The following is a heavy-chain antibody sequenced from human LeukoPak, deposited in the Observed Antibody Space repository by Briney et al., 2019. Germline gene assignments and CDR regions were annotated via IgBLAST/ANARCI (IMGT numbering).Heavy chain of an antibody. J-gene: IGHJ4*02. D-gene: IGHD1-26*01. CDR1: GGSISSGGYY. Sequence: SETLSLTCTVSGGSISSGGYYWSWLRQPPGKGLEWIGYIYHSGSTYYNPSLKSRVTISVDRSKNQFSLKLSSVTAADTAVYYCARSQYRVVISGSYFDYWGQGTLVTVSS. V-gene: IGHV4-30-2*01. CDR2: IYHSGST. CDR3: ARSQYRVVISGSYFDY.